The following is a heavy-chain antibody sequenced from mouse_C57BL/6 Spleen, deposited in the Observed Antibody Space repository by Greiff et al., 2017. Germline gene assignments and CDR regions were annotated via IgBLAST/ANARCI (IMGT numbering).Heavy chain of an antibody. V-gene: IGHV1-42*01. Sequence: VQLQQSGPELVKPGASVKISCKASGYSFTGYYMNWVKQSPEKSLEWIGEINPSTGGTTYNQKFKAKATLTVDKSSSTAYMQLKSLTSEDSAVYYCARYDYDDGFAYWGQGTLVTVSA. J-gene: IGHJ3*01. CDR1: GYSFTGYY. D-gene: IGHD2-4*01. CDR3: ARYDYDDGFAY. CDR2: INPSTGGT.